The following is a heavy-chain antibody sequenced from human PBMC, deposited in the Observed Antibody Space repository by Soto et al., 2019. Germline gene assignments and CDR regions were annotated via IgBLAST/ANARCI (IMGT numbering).Heavy chain of an antibody. V-gene: IGHV3-23*01. CDR3: AKLYWNPRYFDY. CDR1: GFTFTNVA. Sequence: PXVSLRLSCAASGFTFTNVAMTWVRQAPGKGLEWVSTITDSGGSTDYADSVKGRFTISRDNSKSTLYLQMNNLRADDTAVYYCAKLYWNPRYFDYWGQGARVTV. D-gene: IGHD1-1*01. J-gene: IGHJ4*02. CDR2: ITDSGGST.